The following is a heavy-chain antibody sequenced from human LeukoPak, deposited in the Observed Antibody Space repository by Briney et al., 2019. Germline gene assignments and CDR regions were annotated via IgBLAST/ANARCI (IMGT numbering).Heavy chain of an antibody. D-gene: IGHD3-22*01. CDR3: ARAGPRHYFDSSGYAPTFDY. Sequence: ASVKVSCKASGYTFTGYYMHWVRQAPGQGLEWMGWINPNSGGTNYAQKFQGWVTMTRDTSISTAYMELSRLRSDDTAVYYCARAGPRHYFDSSGYAPTFDYWGQGTLVTVSS. CDR1: GYTFTGYY. V-gene: IGHV1-2*04. J-gene: IGHJ4*02. CDR2: INPNSGGT.